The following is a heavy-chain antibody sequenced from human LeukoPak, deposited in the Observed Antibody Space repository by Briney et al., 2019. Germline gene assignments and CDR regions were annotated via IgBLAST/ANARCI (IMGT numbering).Heavy chain of an antibody. CDR2: IYTSGST. D-gene: IGHD2-2*03. J-gene: IGHJ4*02. Sequence: SETLSLTCTVSGGSISSYYWSWIRQPAGKGLEWIGRIYTSGSTNYNPSLKSRVTISVDKSKNQFSLKLSSVTAADTAVYYCARASGYCSSTSCSFDYWGQGTLVTVSS. V-gene: IGHV4-4*07. CDR3: ARASGYCSSTSCSFDY. CDR1: GGSISSYY.